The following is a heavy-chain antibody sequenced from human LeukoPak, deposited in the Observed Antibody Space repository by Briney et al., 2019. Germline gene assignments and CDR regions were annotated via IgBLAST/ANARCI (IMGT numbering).Heavy chain of an antibody. CDR1: GYTFTGYY. V-gene: IGHV1-2*02. CDR3: ARDFGERGSGSYLIAY. CDR2: INPNSGGT. Sequence: ASVKVSCKASGYTFTGYYMHWVRQAPGQGREWMGWINPNSGGTNYAQQFQGRVTMTRDTSISTAYIELSRLRSDDTAVYYCARDFGERGSGSYLIAYWGQGTLVTVSS. D-gene: IGHD3-10*01. J-gene: IGHJ4*02.